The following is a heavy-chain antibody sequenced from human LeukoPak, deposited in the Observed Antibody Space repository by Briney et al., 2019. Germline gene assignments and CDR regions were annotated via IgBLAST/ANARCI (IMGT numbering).Heavy chain of an antibody. CDR3: ARFSKGGAFDI. D-gene: IGHD2-15*01. J-gene: IGHJ3*02. CDR1: GGSISSYY. V-gene: IGHV4-59*01. CDR2: IYYSGST. Sequence: KPSETLSLTCTVSGGSISSYYWSWIRQPPGKGLEWIWHIYYSGSTNYNPSLKSRVAISVDTSKNQFSLKQSSVTAADTAVYYCARFSKGGAFDIWGQGTMVTVSS.